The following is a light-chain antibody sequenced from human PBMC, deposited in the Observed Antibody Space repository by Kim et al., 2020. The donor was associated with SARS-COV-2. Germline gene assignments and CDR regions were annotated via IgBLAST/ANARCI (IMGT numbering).Light chain of an antibody. V-gene: IGLV3-27*01. Sequence: VSPGQTTRITWSGDILPKKFVRWFQPKPGPAPVVVHLKEPERPSGIPERFSGSSSGTTVTLTISGAQVEDEADYYCYSATDNNVRVFGGGTKVTVL. CDR2: KEP. J-gene: IGLJ3*02. CDR1: ILPKKF. CDR3: YSATDNNVRV.